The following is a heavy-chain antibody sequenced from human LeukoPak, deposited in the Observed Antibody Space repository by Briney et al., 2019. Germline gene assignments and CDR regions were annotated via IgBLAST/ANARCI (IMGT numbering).Heavy chain of an antibody. Sequence: PGGSLRLSCVASGFTFSSYSMNWVRQAPGNGLELVSSISSSSAYIDYADSVKGRFTISRDNAKNSLYLQMNSLRAEDTAVYYCARAGYCSGGSCYRFDYWGQGTLVTVSS. CDR1: GFTFSSYS. J-gene: IGHJ4*02. CDR2: ISSSSAYI. CDR3: ARAGYCSGGSCYRFDY. V-gene: IGHV3-21*01. D-gene: IGHD2-15*01.